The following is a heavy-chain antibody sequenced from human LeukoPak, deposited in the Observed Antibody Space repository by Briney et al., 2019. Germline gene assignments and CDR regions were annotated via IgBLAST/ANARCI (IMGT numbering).Heavy chain of an antibody. CDR3: ARQSLTYYFDY. CDR1: GGSFSGYY. CDR2: INHSGST. V-gene: IGHV4-34*01. J-gene: IGHJ4*02. Sequence: KPSETLSLTCAVYGGSFSGYYCSWIRQPPGKGLEWIGEINHSGSTNYNPSLKSRVTISVDTSKNQFSLKLSSVTAADTAVYYCARQSLTYYFDYWGQGTLVTVSS.